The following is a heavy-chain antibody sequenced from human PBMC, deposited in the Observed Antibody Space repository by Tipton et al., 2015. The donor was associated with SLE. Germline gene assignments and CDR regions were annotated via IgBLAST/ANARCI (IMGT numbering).Heavy chain of an antibody. CDR3: AKDYHPSGWPPGN. V-gene: IGHV3-30*02. CDR1: GFTFSIYG. Sequence: QLVQSGGGVVQPGGSLGLSCAASGFTFSIYGMHWLRQALGKGPEWLAFLRSDGGDINYADSLKGRFTISRDNSKNTLYLQMSSLKVEDTAVYYCAKDYHPSGWPPGNWGQGTLVTVSS. D-gene: IGHD6-19*01. J-gene: IGHJ4*02. CDR2: LRSDGGDI.